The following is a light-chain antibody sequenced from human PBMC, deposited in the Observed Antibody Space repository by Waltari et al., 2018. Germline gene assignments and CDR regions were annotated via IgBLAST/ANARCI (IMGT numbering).Light chain of an antibody. CDR1: ESVTKY. V-gene: IGKV3-20*01. CDR3: QQYVSSPKT. CDR2: GAS. Sequence: EIVLTQSPGTLSLSPGERATLSCRASESVTKYVAWYQHKPGQAPRLLIYGASTRVIGIPVRISGSGSGTDFTLTITRLEPEDFAMYYCQQYVSSPKTFGPGTKVEIK. J-gene: IGKJ1*01.